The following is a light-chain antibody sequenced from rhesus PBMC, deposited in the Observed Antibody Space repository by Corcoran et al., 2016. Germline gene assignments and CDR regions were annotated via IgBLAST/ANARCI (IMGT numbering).Light chain of an antibody. CDR3: LQYNSDPLT. CDR2: DAS. V-gene: IGKV1-43*02. Sequence: DIQMTQSPSSLSASVGDRVTITCRASRGISNYLSWYQQKQGKPPKLLIYDASTLQSGVPSRFSGNGSGTDFTLTISSLQPEDFATYYCLQYNSDPLTFGPGTKLDIK. J-gene: IGKJ3*01. CDR1: RGISNY.